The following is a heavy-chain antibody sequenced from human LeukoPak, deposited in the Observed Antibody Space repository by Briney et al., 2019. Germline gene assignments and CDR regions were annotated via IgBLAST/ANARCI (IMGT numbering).Heavy chain of an antibody. Sequence: GRSLRLSCAASGFTFSSYGMHWVRQAPGKGLEWVAVISYDGSNKYYADSVKGRFTISRDNSKNTLYLQMNSLGAEDTAVYYCAKDQERWLQDYSDAFDIWGQGTMVTVSS. CDR2: ISYDGSNK. J-gene: IGHJ3*02. D-gene: IGHD5-24*01. CDR3: AKDQERWLQDYSDAFDI. CDR1: GFTFSSYG. V-gene: IGHV3-30*18.